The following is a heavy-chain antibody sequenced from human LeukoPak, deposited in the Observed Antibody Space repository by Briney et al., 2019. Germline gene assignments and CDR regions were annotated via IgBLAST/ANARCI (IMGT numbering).Heavy chain of an antibody. J-gene: IGHJ6*03. D-gene: IGHD3-10*01. V-gene: IGHV1-18*01. CDR2: ISVYNGNT. CDR1: GYMFTSHG. CDR3: ARAIGTTMVQGDYFYYMDV. Sequence: ASVKVSCKASGYMFTSHGISWVRQAPGQGLEWMGWISVYNGNTNIAQKLQGRVTMTTDTSTSTAYMELRSLRSDDTAVYYCARAIGTTMVQGDYFYYMDVWGKGTTVTVSS.